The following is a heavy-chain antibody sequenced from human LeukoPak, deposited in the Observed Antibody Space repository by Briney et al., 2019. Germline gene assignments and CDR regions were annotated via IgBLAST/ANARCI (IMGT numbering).Heavy chain of an antibody. CDR1: GYTFTSYD. Sequence: GASVKVSCKASGYTFTSYDINWVRQATGQGLEWMGWMNPNSGNTGYAQKFQGRVTMTRNTSISTAYMELSSLRSEDTAVYYCARMSWTHNYHFWSGQEYYFDYWGQGTLVTVSS. CDR2: MNPNSGNT. CDR3: ARMSWTHNYHFWSGQEYYFDY. V-gene: IGHV1-8*01. J-gene: IGHJ4*02. D-gene: IGHD3-3*01.